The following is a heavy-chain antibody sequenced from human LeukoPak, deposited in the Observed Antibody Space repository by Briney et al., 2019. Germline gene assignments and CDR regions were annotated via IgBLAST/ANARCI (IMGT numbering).Heavy chain of an antibody. V-gene: IGHV4-34*01. CDR3: ARCDYMVRGGNYYYMDV. D-gene: IGHD3-10*01. J-gene: IGHJ6*03. CDR2: INHNGST. Sequence: SETLSLTCAVYDGSFSGYYWSWIRQPPGKGLEWIGEINHNGSTNYNPSLKSRVTISLDKSKNQFSLKLSSVTAADTAVYYCARCDYMVRGGNYYYMDVWGKGTTVTVSS. CDR1: DGSFSGYY.